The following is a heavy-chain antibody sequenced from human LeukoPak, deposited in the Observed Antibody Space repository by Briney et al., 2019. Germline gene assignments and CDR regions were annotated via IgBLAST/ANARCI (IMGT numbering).Heavy chain of an antibody. V-gene: IGHV1-24*01. CDR2: FDPEDGET. D-gene: IGHD2-21*02. J-gene: IGHJ6*02. CDR1: GYTLTELS. CDR3: ATSAVTAIQFTSFYYYGMDV. Sequence: ASVKVSCKVSGYTLTELSMHWVRQAPGKGLECMGGFDPEDGETIYAQKFQGRVTMTEDTSTDTAYMELSSLRSEDTAVYYCATSAVTAIQFTSFYYYGMDVWGQGTTVTVSS.